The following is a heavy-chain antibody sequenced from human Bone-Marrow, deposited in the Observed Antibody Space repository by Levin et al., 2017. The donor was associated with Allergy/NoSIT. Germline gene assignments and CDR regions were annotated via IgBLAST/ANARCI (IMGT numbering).Heavy chain of an antibody. J-gene: IGHJ4*02. CDR3: AGHTAGDY. CDR1: EFTVSNNH. V-gene: IGHV3-66*04. CDR2: IYSGGST. D-gene: IGHD5-18*01. Sequence: GGSLRLSCAASEFTVSNNHMNWVRQAPGKGLEWVSLIYSGGSTYYADSVKGRFTISRDNSKNTLFLQMNSLRAEDTAVYYWAGHTAGDYWGQGALVTVSS.